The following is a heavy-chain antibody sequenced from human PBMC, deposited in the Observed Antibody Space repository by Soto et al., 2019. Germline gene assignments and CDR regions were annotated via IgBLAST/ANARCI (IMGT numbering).Heavy chain of an antibody. D-gene: IGHD2-2*01. CDR3: VRKAGASYMPAEYFQH. V-gene: IGHV3-74*01. CDR1: GLSFSTYC. Sequence: EVQLVESGGGLVQPGGSLRLSCAASGLSFSTYCMHWVRQGPGKGLVWVSRIDHDGRSTSYADFVKGRFTISRDNAKNTLSLQMISLTVEDTGVYYCVRKAGASYMPAEYFQHWGQGTLVTVSS. CDR2: IDHDGRST. J-gene: IGHJ1*01.